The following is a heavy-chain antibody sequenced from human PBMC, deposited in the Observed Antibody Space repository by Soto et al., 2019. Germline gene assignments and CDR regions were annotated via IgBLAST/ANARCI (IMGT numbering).Heavy chain of an antibody. CDR3: SMCSGSYCMDV. D-gene: IGHD3-10*02. V-gene: IGHV3-73*02. CDR1: GFTFSDST. Sequence: EVQLVESGGGLVQPGGSLKVSCAASGFTFSDSTIHWVRQASGKGLEWVGRIRSEVYSYATVCAASVKDRFTISRDDSKSTAYLQMNSLKIEDTAVYYCSMCSGSYCMDVWGQGTTVTVSS. J-gene: IGHJ6*02. CDR2: IRSEVYSYAT.